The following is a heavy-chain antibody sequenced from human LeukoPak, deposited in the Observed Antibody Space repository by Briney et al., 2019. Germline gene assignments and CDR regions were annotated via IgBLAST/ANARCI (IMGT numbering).Heavy chain of an antibody. CDR1: GFTVSSNY. CDR3: ARDGGLHTNFDY. J-gene: IGHJ4*02. D-gene: IGHD2-15*01. CDR2: TKPDGSAE. V-gene: IGHV3-7*01. Sequence: GGSLRLSCAASGFTVSSNYMSWVRQAPGKGLEWVANTKPDGSAEYYADSVRGRFTASRDNANNLLYLQMNRLRAEDTAVYYCARDGGLHTNFDYWGQGTLLTVSS.